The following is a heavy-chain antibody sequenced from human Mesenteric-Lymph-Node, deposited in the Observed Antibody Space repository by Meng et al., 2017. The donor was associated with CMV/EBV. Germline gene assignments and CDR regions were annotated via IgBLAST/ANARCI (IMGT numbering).Heavy chain of an antibody. J-gene: IGHJ4*02. D-gene: IGHD2/OR15-2a*01. Sequence: ASEATFRTYAVTWVRQAPGQGLEWMGRIIPIHATTNYAQKFRGRLTITADQSTGTAYMELSSLRSEDAAFYYCARSCNGNTCPFDFWGRGTLVTVSS. CDR3: ARSCNGNTCPFDF. V-gene: IGHV1-69*11. CDR2: IIPIHATT. CDR1: EATFRTYA.